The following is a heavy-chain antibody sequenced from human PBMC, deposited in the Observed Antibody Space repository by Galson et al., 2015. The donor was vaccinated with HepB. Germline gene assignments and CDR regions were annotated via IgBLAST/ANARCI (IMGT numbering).Heavy chain of an antibody. V-gene: IGHV1-3*01. J-gene: IGHJ4*02. CDR3: ASGYCSSTSCYPPDYFDY. Sequence: SVKVSCKASGYTFTGYYMHWVRQAPGHRLEWMGWINAGNGNTKYSQKFQGRVTITRDTSASTAYMELSSLRSEDTAVYYCASGYCSSTSCYPPDYFDYWGQGTLVTVSS. CDR2: INAGNGNT. D-gene: IGHD2-2*03. CDR1: GYTFTGYY.